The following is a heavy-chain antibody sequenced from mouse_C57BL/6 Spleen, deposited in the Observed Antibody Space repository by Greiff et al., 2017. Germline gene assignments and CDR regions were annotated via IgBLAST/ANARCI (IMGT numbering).Heavy chain of an antibody. CDR2: IHPSDSDT. CDR3: ASTTVVATPYYLDY. V-gene: IGHV1-74*01. Sequence: QVQLKQPGAELVKPGASVKVSCKASGYTFTSYWMHWVKQRPGQGLEWIGRIHPSDSDTNYNQKFKGKAKLTVDKSSSTAYMQLNSLTSEDSAVYYCASTTVVATPYYLDYWGQGTTLTVSS. D-gene: IGHD1-1*01. CDR1: GYTFTSYW. J-gene: IGHJ2*01.